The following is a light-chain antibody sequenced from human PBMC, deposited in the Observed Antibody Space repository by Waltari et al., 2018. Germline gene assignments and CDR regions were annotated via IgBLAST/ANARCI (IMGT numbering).Light chain of an antibody. J-gene: IGLJ3*02. CDR2: DTN. CDR3: LLSYSGAWV. CDR1: TGAVTSGHY. Sequence: QAVVTQKPPLTVSPGGTVTLTCGSSTGAVTSGHYPYWFQQRPGQAPRTLIYDTNHKHTKTRCRFSGSLLGGKAALTRSGAQPEDEAYYYCLLSYSGAWVFGGGTKLTVL. V-gene: IGLV7-46*01.